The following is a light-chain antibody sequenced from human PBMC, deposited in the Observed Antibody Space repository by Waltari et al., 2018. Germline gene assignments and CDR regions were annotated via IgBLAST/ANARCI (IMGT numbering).Light chain of an antibody. J-gene: IGLJ1*01. CDR1: SGSVSTSYY. CDR2: STN. CDR3: LLYMGSGLYV. Sequence: QTVVTQEPSFSVSPGGPVTLTCGLSSGSVSTSYYPSWYQPPPGQAPRTLIYSTNTRSCGVPDRFSRSIPENKAAFTITGAQADGESDYYCLLYMGSGLYVFGTGTKVTVL. V-gene: IGLV8-61*01.